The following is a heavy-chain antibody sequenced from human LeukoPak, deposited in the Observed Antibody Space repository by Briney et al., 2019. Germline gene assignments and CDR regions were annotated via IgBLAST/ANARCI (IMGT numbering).Heavy chain of an antibody. J-gene: IGHJ5*02. V-gene: IGHV1-18*04. CDR3: ARAADCTNGVCYDWFDP. CDR1: GYTFTGYY. CDR2: ISGYNGNT. D-gene: IGHD2-8*01. Sequence: ASVKVSCKASGYTFTGYYIHWVRQAPGQGLEWMGWISGYNGNTNYAQRFQGRVTMTTDTSTSTAYMELRSLRSDDTAVYYCARAADCTNGVCYDWFDPWGQGTLVTVSS.